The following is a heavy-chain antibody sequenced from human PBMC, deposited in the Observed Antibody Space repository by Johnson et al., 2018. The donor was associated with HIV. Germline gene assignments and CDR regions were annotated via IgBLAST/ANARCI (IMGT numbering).Heavy chain of an antibody. V-gene: IGHV3-43*01. CDR2: LSWDGGST. Sequence: VQLVESGGVVVQPGGSLRLSCAASGFTFDDYTMHWVRQAPGKGLEWVSLLSWDGGSTYYADSVKGRFTISRDNSKNSLYLQMNSLRTEDTALYYCAKDMGRYSGSYGNYDAFDIWGQGTMVTVSS. D-gene: IGHD1-26*01. J-gene: IGHJ3*02. CDR1: GFTFDDYT. CDR3: AKDMGRYSGSYGNYDAFDI.